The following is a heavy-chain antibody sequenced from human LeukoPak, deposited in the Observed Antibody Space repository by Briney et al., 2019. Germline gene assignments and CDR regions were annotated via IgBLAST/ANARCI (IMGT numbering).Heavy chain of an antibody. CDR2: MNPNSGNT. D-gene: IGHD1-26*01. J-gene: IGHJ4*02. CDR1: GYTFPSYD. V-gene: IGHV1-8*03. Sequence: TSVKVSCKTSGYTFPSYDINWVRQATGQGLEWMGWMNPNSGNTGYTQKFQVRVTISRNTSITTAYMELSSLRSEDTGVYYCARGPKWTGSYYYFDYWGQGTLVIVTS. CDR3: ARGPKWTGSYYYFDY.